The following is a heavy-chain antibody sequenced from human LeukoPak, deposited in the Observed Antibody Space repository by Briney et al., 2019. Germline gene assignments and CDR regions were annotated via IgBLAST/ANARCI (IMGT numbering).Heavy chain of an antibody. Sequence: GRSLRLSCAASGFTFSSYAMHWVRQAPGKGLEWVAVISYDGSNKYYADSVKGRFTISRDNSKNTLYLQMNSLRAEDTAVYYCARESGSIVVVTASPECYFDYWGQGTLVTVSS. CDR3: ARESGSIVVVTASPECYFDY. J-gene: IGHJ4*02. V-gene: IGHV3-30-3*01. D-gene: IGHD2-21*02. CDR1: GFTFSSYA. CDR2: ISYDGSNK.